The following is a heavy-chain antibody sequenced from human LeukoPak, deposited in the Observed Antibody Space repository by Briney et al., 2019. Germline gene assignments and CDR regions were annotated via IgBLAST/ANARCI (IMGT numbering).Heavy chain of an antibody. CDR2: INPNSGGT. Sequence: ASVKVSCKASGYTFTGYYMHWVRQAPGQGLEWMGWINPNSGGTNYAQKFQGRVTMTRDTSISTAYMELSRLRSDDTAVYYCARAGTRDFPRSYYYYYMDVWGKGTTVTVSS. V-gene: IGHV1-2*02. CDR3: ARAGTRDFPRSYYYYYMDV. CDR1: GYTFTGYY. J-gene: IGHJ6*03. D-gene: IGHD3-10*01.